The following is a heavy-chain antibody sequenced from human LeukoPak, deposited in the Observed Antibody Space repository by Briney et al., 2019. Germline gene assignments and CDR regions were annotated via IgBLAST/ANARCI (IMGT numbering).Heavy chain of an antibody. V-gene: IGHV1-46*01. CDR2: INPSGGST. Sequence: ASEKVSCKASGYTFTSYYMHWVRQAPGQGLEWMGIINPSGGSTSYAQKFQGRVTMTRDTSTSTVYMELSSLRSEDTAVYYCARGYYYDSSGYYLSPFDYWGQGTLVTVSS. CDR3: ARGYYYDSSGYYLSPFDY. CDR1: GYTFTSYY. D-gene: IGHD3-22*01. J-gene: IGHJ4*02.